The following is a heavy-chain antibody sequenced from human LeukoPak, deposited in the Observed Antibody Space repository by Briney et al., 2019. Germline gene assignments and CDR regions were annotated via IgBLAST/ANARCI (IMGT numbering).Heavy chain of an antibody. CDR1: GGSISSSSYC. Sequence: PSETLSLTCTVSGGSISSSSYCWGWIRRPPGKGLEWIGSIYYSGSTYYNPSLKSRVTISVDTSKNQFSLKLSSVTAADTAVYYCARVSHPRQIDYWGQGTLVTVSS. CDR3: ARVSHPRQIDY. J-gene: IGHJ4*02. CDR2: IYYSGST. V-gene: IGHV4-39*01.